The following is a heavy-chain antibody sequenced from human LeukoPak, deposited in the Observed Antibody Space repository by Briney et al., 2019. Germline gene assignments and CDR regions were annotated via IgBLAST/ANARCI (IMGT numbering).Heavy chain of an antibody. CDR3: ARIIYYGSGSSYSYFDY. Sequence: GSVNVSCKASAYTSTSYGTSWVRHAPGQGLEWIGWISAYKGNTNYAQKLQGRVTMTTDTSTSTAYMQLRSLRSDDAAVCYCARIIYYGSGSSYSYFDYWGQGTLVTVSS. D-gene: IGHD3-10*01. CDR1: AYTSTSYG. V-gene: IGHV1-18*01. CDR2: ISAYKGNT. J-gene: IGHJ4*02.